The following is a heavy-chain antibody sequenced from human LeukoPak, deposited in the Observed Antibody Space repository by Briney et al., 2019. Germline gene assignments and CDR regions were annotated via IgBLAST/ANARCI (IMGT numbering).Heavy chain of an antibody. Sequence: GGSLRLSCAASGFTFSSYSMNWVRQAPGKGLEWVSSISSSSSYIYYADSVKGRFTISRDNAKNSLYLQMNGLRAEDTAVYYCARMVAAVAGGTSYWGQGTLVTVSS. CDR3: ARMVAAVAGGTSY. D-gene: IGHD6-19*01. V-gene: IGHV3-21*01. CDR2: ISSSSSYI. CDR1: GFTFSSYS. J-gene: IGHJ4*02.